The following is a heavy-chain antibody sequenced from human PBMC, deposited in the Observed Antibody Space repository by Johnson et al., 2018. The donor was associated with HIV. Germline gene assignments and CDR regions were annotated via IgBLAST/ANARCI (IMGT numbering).Heavy chain of an antibody. J-gene: IGHJ3*02. CDR2: ISYDGSNK. Sequence: QVQLVESGGGVVQPGRSLRLSCAASGFTFSSYGMHWVRQAPGKGLEWVAVISYDGSNKYYADSVKGRFTISRDNSKNTLYLQMNSLRAEDTAVYYCAKVRGYIWSGYYGGLNDAFDIWGQGTMVTVSS. CDR1: GFTFSSYG. D-gene: IGHD3-3*01. CDR3: AKVRGYIWSGYYGGLNDAFDI. V-gene: IGHV3-30*18.